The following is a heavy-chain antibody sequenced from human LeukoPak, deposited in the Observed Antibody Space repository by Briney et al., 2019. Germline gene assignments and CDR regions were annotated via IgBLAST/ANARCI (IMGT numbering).Heavy chain of an antibody. J-gene: IGHJ4*02. CDR1: GYTFTSYY. V-gene: IGHV1-46*01. CDR2: INPSGGST. D-gene: IGHD6-13*01. Sequence: ASVNVSCKASGYTFTSYYMHWVRQAPGQGLEWMGIINPSGGSTSYAQKFQGRVTMTRDTSTRTVYMELSSLRSEDTAVYYCARKGGGDIAAAGTHGYWGQGTLVTVSS. CDR3: ARKGGGDIAAAGTHGY.